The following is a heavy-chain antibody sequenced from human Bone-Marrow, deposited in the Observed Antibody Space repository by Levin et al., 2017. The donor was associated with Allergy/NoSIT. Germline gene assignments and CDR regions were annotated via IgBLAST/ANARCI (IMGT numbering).Heavy chain of an antibody. J-gene: IGHJ4*02. Sequence: GGSLRLSCSASGFTFSSYAMHWVRQAPGKGLEYVSAISSNGGSTYYADSVKGRFTISRDNSKNTLYLQMSSLRAEDTAVYYCVKANPRVNCSGGSCYFDYWGQGTLVTVSS. CDR1: GFTFSSYA. V-gene: IGHV3-64D*06. CDR2: ISSNGGST. CDR3: VKANPRVNCSGGSCYFDY. D-gene: IGHD2-15*01.